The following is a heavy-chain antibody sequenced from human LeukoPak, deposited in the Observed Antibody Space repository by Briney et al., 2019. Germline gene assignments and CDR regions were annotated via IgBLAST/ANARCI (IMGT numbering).Heavy chain of an antibody. CDR1: GGTFSSYA. D-gene: IGHD4-11*01. CDR3: ARTSVSSGRLKRDY. V-gene: IGHV1-69*04. J-gene: IGHJ4*02. Sequence: ASVKVSCKASGGTFSSYAISWVRQAPGQGLEWMGRIIPILGIANYAQKFQGRVTITADESTSTAYMELSSLRSEDTAVYYCARTSVSSGRLKRDYWGQGTLVTVSS. CDR2: IIPILGIA.